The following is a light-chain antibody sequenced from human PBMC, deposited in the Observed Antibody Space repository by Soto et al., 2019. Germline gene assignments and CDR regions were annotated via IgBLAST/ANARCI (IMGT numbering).Light chain of an antibody. V-gene: IGKV3-20*01. CDR1: QSVTNNQ. J-gene: IGKJ5*01. Sequence: IVLSQYNATLSLSPGERATLSCRASQSVTNNQLAWFRQKPGQAPRLLIWCVSNMATGIPDRFSGSGSGTDFTLTNSRLEPEDFGVFYCYQYGSTPPTFGQGTRLEI. CDR2: CVS. CDR3: YQYGSTPPT.